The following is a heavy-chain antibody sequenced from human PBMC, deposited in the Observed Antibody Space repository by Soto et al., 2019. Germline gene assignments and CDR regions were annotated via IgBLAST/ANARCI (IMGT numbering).Heavy chain of an antibody. J-gene: IGHJ5*02. CDR2: IYYSGST. CDR3: ARLVNPGWFDP. D-gene: IGHD1-26*01. V-gene: IGHV4-59*08. CDR1: GGSISSYY. Sequence: PSETLSLTCTVSGGSISSYYWSWIQQPPGKGLEWIGYIYYSGSTNYNPSLKSRVTISVDTSKNQFSLKLSSVTAADTAVYYCARLVNPGWFDPWGQGTLVTVSS.